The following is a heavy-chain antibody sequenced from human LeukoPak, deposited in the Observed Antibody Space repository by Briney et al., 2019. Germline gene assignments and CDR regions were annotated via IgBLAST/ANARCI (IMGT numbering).Heavy chain of an antibody. J-gene: IGHJ4*02. CDR1: GGSISDYY. Sequence: SETLSLTCAVSGGSISDYYWSWIRQPAEKGLECIGRIYTSGGIDYNPSFKSRVTLSVDKSKNQFFLKLTSVTAADTAVYYCAGRDYWGQGTLVTVSS. D-gene: IGHD1-26*01. V-gene: IGHV4-4*07. CDR2: IYTSGGI. CDR3: AGRDY.